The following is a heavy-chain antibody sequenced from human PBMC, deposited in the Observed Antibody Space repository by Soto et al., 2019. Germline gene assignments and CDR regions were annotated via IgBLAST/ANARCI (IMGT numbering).Heavy chain of an antibody. CDR3: ARGGGTILAPLP. CDR1: GYTFTGYF. CDR2: INPNSGAT. V-gene: IGHV1-2*02. Sequence: ASVKVSCKASGYTFTGYFIHWVRQAPGQGLEWMGWINPNSGATRYAQKFQGRVTMTRDTSISTAYMELTLLRSDDTAIYYCARGGGTILAPLPWGEGTLVTVSS. D-gene: IGHD3-3*01. J-gene: IGHJ5*02.